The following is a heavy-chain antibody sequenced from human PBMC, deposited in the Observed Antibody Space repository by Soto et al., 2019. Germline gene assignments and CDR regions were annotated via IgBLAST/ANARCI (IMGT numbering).Heavy chain of an antibody. D-gene: IGHD3-10*01. CDR1: CGSISSSSYY. J-gene: IGHJ6*04. CDR3: ARLIRYSGSPDV. CDR2: IYYSGST. Sequence: QLQLQESGPGLVKPSETLSLTCNVSCGSISSSSYYWGWIRQPPGKGLEWIGSIYYSGSTYYNPYLNIRATISVDTSKNQFSLKLSSVTAADTAVYYCARLIRYSGSPDVWGKGTTVTVSS. V-gene: IGHV4-39*01.